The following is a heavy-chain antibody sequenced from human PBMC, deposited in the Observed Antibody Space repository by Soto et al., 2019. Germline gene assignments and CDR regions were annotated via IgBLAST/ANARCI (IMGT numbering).Heavy chain of an antibody. CDR2: IYYSGST. J-gene: IGHJ5*02. CDR1: GVSISSGGYY. CDR3: ARGDTIFGVVINGWFDP. D-gene: IGHD3-3*01. Sequence: SETLSLTCTVSGVSISSGGYYWSWIRQHPGKGLEWIEYIYYSGSTYYNPSLKSRVTISVDTSKNQFSLKLSSVTAADTAVYYCARGDTIFGVVINGWFDPWGQGTLVTVSS. V-gene: IGHV4-31*03.